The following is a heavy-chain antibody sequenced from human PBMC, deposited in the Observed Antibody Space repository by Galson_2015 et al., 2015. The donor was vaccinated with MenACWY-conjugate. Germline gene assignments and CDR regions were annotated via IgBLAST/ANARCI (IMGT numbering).Heavy chain of an antibody. CDR3: ARDLYGDYAIDY. V-gene: IGHV3-48*04. J-gene: IGHJ4*02. CDR1: GFTFSRYS. CDR2: ISGTGDSI. Sequence: SLRLSYAAPGFTFSRYSMNWVRQAPGKGLEWVAYISGTGDSIYYSDSVKGRFTISRDNAENSLYLQMHSLRGEDTAVYYCARDLYGDYAIDYWGQGALVTVSS. D-gene: IGHD4-17*01.